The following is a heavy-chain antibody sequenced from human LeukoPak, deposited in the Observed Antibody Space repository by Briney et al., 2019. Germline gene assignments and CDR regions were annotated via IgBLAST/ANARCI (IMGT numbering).Heavy chain of an antibody. D-gene: IGHD4-23*01. Sequence: RRASVKVSCKASGYTFTGYYMHWVRQAPGQGLEWMGWMNPNSGNTGYAQKFQGRVTMTRNTSISTAYMELSSLRSEDTAVYYCARSVYGGNPRVDYWYFDLWGRGTLVTVSS. CDR3: ARSVYGGNPRVDYWYFDL. CDR1: GYTFTGYY. J-gene: IGHJ2*01. CDR2: MNPNSGNT. V-gene: IGHV1-8*02.